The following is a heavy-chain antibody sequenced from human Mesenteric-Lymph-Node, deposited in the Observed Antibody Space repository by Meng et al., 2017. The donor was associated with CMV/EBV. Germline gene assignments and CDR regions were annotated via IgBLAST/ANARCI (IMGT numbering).Heavy chain of an antibody. V-gene: IGHV4-31*03. CDR2: IYYSGST. D-gene: IGHD4/OR15-4a*01. Sequence: TVFGSCISSGGYYWSWIRQHPGKGLEWIGYIYYSGSTYYNPSLMSRLTISVDTSKNQFSLKLSSVTAADTAVYYCARDLEGYGAIDYWGQGALVTVSS. CDR3: ARDLEGYGAIDY. J-gene: IGHJ4*02. CDR1: GSCISSGGYY.